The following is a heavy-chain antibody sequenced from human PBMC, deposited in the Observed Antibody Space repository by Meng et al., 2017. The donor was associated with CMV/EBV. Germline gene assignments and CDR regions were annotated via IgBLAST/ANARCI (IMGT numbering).Heavy chain of an antibody. J-gene: IGHJ1*01. V-gene: IGHV3-53*01. CDR3: ARDPSITPGQH. CDR2: IYSGGST. Sequence: GESLKISCAASGFTVSSNYMSWVRQAPGKGLEWVSVIYSGGSTYYADSVKCRFTISRDNSKNTLYLQMNSLRAEDTAVYYCARDPSITPGQHWGQGTLVTVSS. D-gene: IGHD5-24*01. CDR1: GFTVSSNY.